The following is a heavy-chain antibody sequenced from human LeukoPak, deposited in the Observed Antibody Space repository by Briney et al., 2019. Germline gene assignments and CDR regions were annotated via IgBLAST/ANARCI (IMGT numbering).Heavy chain of an antibody. Sequence: PSETLSLTCTVSGGSISSSSYYWGWIRQLPGKGLEWIGSIYYSGSTYYNPSLKSRVTISVDTSKNQFSLKLSSVTAADTAVYYCARLTYYYDSSGYYPGYYFDYWGQGTLVTVSS. CDR1: GGSISSSSYY. J-gene: IGHJ4*02. CDR3: ARLTYYYDSSGYYPGYYFDY. CDR2: IYYSGST. D-gene: IGHD3-22*01. V-gene: IGHV4-39*01.